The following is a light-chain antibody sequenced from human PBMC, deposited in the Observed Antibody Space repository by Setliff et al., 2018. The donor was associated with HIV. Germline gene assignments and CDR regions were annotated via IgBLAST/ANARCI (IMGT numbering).Light chain of an antibody. J-gene: IGLJ1*01. Sequence: QSALAQPASVSGSPGQSITISCTGTISDVGGFNYVSWYQQHPGKAPKLMIYDVSARPSGVSNRFSGSKSGNAASLTISGLQAEDEAVYYCSSYTTSSFLYVFGTGTKVTVL. CDR3: SSYTTSSFLYV. CDR1: ISDVGGFNY. CDR2: DVS. V-gene: IGLV2-14*01.